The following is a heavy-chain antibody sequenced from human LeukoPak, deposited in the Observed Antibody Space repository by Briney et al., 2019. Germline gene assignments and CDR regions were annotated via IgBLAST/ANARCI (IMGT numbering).Heavy chain of an antibody. D-gene: IGHD1-26*01. Sequence: GRSLALSCAASGFTFSSYGMHWVRQAPGKGLEWVALIWYDGGSTYYVDSVKGRFTISRDNFKNTLYLQMNSLRAEDTAVYYCARRELDAFDIWGQGTMVTVSS. V-gene: IGHV3-33*01. J-gene: IGHJ3*02. CDR3: ARRELDAFDI. CDR1: GFTFSSYG. CDR2: IWYDGGST.